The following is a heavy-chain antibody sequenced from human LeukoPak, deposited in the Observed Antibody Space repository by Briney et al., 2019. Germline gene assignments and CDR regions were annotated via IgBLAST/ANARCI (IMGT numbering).Heavy chain of an antibody. CDR1: GFTFSSYS. J-gene: IGHJ3*02. V-gene: IGHV3-21*01. CDR2: ISSCSSCI. D-gene: IGHD6-19*01. CDR3: ARELVYSSGWYGHDAFDI. Sequence: GGSLRLSCAASGFTFSSYSMNWVRQAPGKGLEWVSSISSCSSCIYYADSVKGRFTISRDNAKNSLYLQMDSLRAEDTAVYYCARELVYSSGWYGHDAFDIWSQGTMVTVSS.